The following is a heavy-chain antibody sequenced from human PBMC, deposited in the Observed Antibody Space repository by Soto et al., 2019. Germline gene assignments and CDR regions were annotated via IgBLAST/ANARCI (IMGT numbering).Heavy chain of an antibody. CDR1: GYTFTGYY. V-gene: IGHV1-2*04. CDR3: ARDLPITIFGVDHYYGMDV. J-gene: IGHJ6*02. D-gene: IGHD3-3*01. CDR2: INPNSGGT. Sequence: GASVKVSCKASGYTFTGYYMHWVRQAPGQGLEWMGWINPNSGGTNYAQKFQGWVTMTRDTSISTAYMELSRLRSDDTAVYYCARDLPITIFGVDHYYGMDVWGQGTTVTVSS.